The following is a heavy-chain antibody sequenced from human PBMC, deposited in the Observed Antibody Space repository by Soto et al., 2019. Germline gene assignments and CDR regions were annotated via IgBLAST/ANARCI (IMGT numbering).Heavy chain of an antibody. CDR1: GFTVSSNY. V-gene: IGHV3-53*01. CDR2: IYSGGST. D-gene: IGHD6-19*01. Sequence: PGGSLRLSCAASGFTVSSNYMSWVRQAPGKGLEWVTVIYSGGSTYYADSVKGRFTISRDNSKNTLYLQMNSLRAEDTAVYYCASTSSGWTKYYFDYWGQGTLVTVS. J-gene: IGHJ4*02. CDR3: ASTSSGWTKYYFDY.